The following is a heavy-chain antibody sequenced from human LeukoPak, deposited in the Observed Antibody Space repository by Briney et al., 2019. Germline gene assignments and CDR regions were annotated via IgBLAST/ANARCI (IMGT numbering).Heavy chain of an antibody. CDR3: AKDTGYDILTGYPFDY. J-gene: IGHJ4*02. CDR1: GFTFSSYG. CDR2: IRYDGSNK. Sequence: PGGSLRLSCAGSGFTFSSYGMHWVRQAPGKGLEWVAFIRYDGSNKYYADSVKGRFTISRDNSKNTLYLQMNSLRAEDTAVYYCAKDTGYDILTGYPFDYWGQGTLVTVSS. V-gene: IGHV3-30*02. D-gene: IGHD3-9*01.